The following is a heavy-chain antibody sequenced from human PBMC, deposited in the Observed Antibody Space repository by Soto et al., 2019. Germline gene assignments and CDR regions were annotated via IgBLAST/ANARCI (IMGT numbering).Heavy chain of an antibody. CDR2: ISGSGGST. Sequence: EVQLLESGGGLVQPGGSLRLSCVASGFTFSSYAMRWVRQAPVKGLEWVSAISGSGGSTYYADSVKGRFTISRDNSKNALYLQMNSLRAEDTAVYYCARRGSGSYCDYWGQGTLVTVSS. V-gene: IGHV3-23*01. CDR1: GFTFSSYA. D-gene: IGHD1-26*01. J-gene: IGHJ4*02. CDR3: ARRGSGSYCDY.